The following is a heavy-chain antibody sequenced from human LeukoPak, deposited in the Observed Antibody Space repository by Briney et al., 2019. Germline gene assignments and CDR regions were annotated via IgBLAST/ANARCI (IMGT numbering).Heavy chain of an antibody. Sequence: GGSLRLSCAASGFTFSSYGMHWVRQAPGKGLEWVAVIWYDGSNKYYADSVKGRFTISRDNSKNTLYLRMNSLRAEDTAVYYCAREGASGTLCDYWGQGTLVTVSS. V-gene: IGHV3-33*01. CDR2: IWYDGSNK. CDR1: GFTFSSYG. J-gene: IGHJ4*02. D-gene: IGHD1-14*01. CDR3: AREGASGTLCDY.